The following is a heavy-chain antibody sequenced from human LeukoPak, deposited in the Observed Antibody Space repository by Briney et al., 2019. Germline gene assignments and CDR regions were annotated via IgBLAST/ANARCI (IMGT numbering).Heavy chain of an antibody. V-gene: IGHV1-2*02. CDR3: ARGNSGYGY. D-gene: IGHD5-12*01. Sequence: ASVRVSSKVSGDTFIVYHIHWVPQAPGQGSEWMGWINPNSGGTSDAQTFPGRITITRDTSISTVYMELSRLRSDDTAVYYCARGNSGYGYWGQGTLVTVSS. CDR1: GDTFIVYH. J-gene: IGHJ4*02. CDR2: INPNSGGT.